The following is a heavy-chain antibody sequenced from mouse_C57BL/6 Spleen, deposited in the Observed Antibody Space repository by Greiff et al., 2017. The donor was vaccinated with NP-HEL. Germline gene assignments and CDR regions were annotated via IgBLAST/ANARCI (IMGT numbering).Heavy chain of an antibody. D-gene: IGHD2-3*01. CDR1: GYTFTSYW. CDR2: IYPGSGST. V-gene: IGHV1-55*01. Sequence: QVQLQQSGAELVKPGASVKMSCKASGYTFTSYWITWVKQRPGQGLEWIGDIYPGSGSTNYNEKFKSKATLTVDTSSSTAYMQLSSLTSEDSAVYYCARSGGYYGGAMDYWGQGTSVTVSS. CDR3: ARSGGYYGGAMDY. J-gene: IGHJ4*01.